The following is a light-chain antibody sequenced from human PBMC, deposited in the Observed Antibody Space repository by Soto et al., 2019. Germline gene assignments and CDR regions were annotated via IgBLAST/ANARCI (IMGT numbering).Light chain of an antibody. Sequence: EIVMTQSPATLAVSPGERATLSCRVSQSVSSNLAWYQQKPGQAPRLLIYGASTRATGIPARFSGSGSGTEFTLTISSLQSEDFAVYYCQQYTNWPPWTFGQGTKVDIK. J-gene: IGKJ1*01. CDR3: QQYTNWPPWT. V-gene: IGKV3-15*01. CDR2: GAS. CDR1: QSVSSN.